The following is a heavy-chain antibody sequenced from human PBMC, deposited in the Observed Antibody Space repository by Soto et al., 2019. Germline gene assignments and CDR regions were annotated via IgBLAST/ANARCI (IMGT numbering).Heavy chain of an antibody. CDR2: INHSGST. D-gene: IGHD2-15*01. CDR1: GGSFSGYY. J-gene: IGHJ4*02. Sequence: SETLSLTCAVYGGSFSGYYWSWIRQPPGKGLEWIGEINHSGSTNYNPSLKSRVTISVDTSKNQFSLKLSSVTAADTAVYYCGSPPYARWRSGRIDYGGQGTRVTVSS. CDR3: GSPPYARWRSGRIDY. V-gene: IGHV4-34*01.